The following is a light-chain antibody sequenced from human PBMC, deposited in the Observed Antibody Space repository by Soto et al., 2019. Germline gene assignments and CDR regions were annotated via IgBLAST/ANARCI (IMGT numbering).Light chain of an antibody. CDR3: QQRNMWPIT. Sequence: VVTHSPVTLSLSPGERATLSCRASQSFRGLLAWYQQKPGQAPRLLIYDAYNRATGIPPRFSGSGSGTDFTLTISSLEPEDSAVYYCQQRNMWPITFGQGTRLEIK. J-gene: IGKJ5*01. CDR2: DAY. V-gene: IGKV3-11*01. CDR1: QSFRGL.